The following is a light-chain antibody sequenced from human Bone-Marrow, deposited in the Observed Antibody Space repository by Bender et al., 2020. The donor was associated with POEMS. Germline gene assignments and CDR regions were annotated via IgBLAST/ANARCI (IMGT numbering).Light chain of an antibody. CDR3: CSYGGSSTWV. CDR2: EVS. Sequence: QSALTQPASVSGSPGQSITISCTGTSSDVGGHNYVSWYQQHPGRAPKLMIYEVSKRPSGISNRFSGSKSDNTASLTISGLQAEDEAHYYCCSYGGSSTWVFGGGTKVTVL. V-gene: IGLV2-23*02. CDR1: SSDVGGHNY. J-gene: IGLJ3*02.